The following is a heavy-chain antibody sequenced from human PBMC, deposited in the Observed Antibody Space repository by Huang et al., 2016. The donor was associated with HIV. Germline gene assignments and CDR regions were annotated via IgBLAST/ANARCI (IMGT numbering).Heavy chain of an antibody. J-gene: IGHJ4*02. D-gene: IGHD2-15*01. V-gene: IGHV1-69*01. Sequence: QVQLVQSGAEVKKPGSSVKVSCKASGGTFSSYAISWVRQAPGQGLEWMGGSIPIFGTANYAQKCQGRVTITADESTGTAYMDLSSLRSEDTAVYYCAGKVGGIGLPLFDYWGQGTLVTVSS. CDR1: GGTFSSYA. CDR3: AGKVGGIGLPLFDY. CDR2: SIPIFGTA.